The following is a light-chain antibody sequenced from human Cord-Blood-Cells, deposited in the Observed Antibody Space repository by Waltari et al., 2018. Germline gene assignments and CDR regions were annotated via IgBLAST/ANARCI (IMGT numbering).Light chain of an antibody. CDR1: QSISSY. CDR2: AAS. J-gene: IGKJ2*03. Sequence: DIQMTQSQSSLSASVGDRVTLTCRASQSISSYLNWYQQKPGKAPKLLLYAASILQSGVPSRFSGSGSGTDFTLTISSLQPEDFATYYCQQSYSTPYSFGQGTKLEIK. CDR3: QQSYSTPYS. V-gene: IGKV1-39*01.